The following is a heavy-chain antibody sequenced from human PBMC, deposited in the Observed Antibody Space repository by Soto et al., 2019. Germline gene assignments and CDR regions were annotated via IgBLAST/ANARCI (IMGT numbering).Heavy chain of an antibody. D-gene: IGHD3-10*01. CDR1: GGSVSSYY. V-gene: IGHV4-4*07. J-gene: IGHJ5*02. CDR3: ARGVRWDGTVRGVIMAKWFDP. Sequence: ETRDRSSTVSGGSVSSYYWSWIRQPAGKGLEWIGRIYTSGSTNDNPSLKSRVTMSVDTSKNQFSLKLSSVTAADTAVYYCARGVRWDGTVRGVIMAKWFDPWGQGTLVPVSS. CDR2: IYTSGST.